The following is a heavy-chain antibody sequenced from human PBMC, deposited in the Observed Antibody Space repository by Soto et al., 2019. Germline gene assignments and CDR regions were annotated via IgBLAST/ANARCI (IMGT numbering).Heavy chain of an antibody. D-gene: IGHD6-25*01. Sequence: EVQLVESGGDLVQPGGSLGLSWVASGFTFNTYWMSWARQAPGKGLEWVANIKEDGSDKYYVDSVKGRFTISRDNAKNLLYLQMNSLGAGDTAMYYCARFTRGSSGDYWGQGTLVTVSS. V-gene: IGHV3-7*01. J-gene: IGHJ4*02. CDR2: IKEDGSDK. CDR1: GFTFNTYW. CDR3: ARFTRGSSGDY.